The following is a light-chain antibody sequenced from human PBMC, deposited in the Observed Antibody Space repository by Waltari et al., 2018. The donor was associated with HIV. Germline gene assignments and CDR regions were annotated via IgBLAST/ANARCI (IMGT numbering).Light chain of an antibody. Sequence: QAALTQPASVYGSPGQSMTISCTGTSSAVGGFYLVSCYQQHPGNAPKLMIYEVSKRPSVVSNRFSGSKSGNTASLTISGLQAEDEADYYCCAYAGSTTYLIFGGGTKLTVL. V-gene: IGLV2-23*02. J-gene: IGLJ2*01. CDR2: EVS. CDR3: CAYAGSTTYLI. CDR1: SSAVGGFYL.